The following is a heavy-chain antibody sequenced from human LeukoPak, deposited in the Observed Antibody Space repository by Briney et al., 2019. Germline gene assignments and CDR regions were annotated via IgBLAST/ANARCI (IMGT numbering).Heavy chain of an antibody. V-gene: IGHV1-69*04. Sequence: SVKVSCKASGGTFSSYAISWVRQAPGQGLEWMGRIIPIFGIANYAQKFQGRVTITADKSTSTAYMELSSLRSEDTAVYYCASDIVVVPAAMGNWFDPWGQGTLVTASS. CDR1: GGTFSSYA. CDR2: IIPIFGIA. CDR3: ASDIVVVPAAMGNWFDP. D-gene: IGHD2-2*01. J-gene: IGHJ5*02.